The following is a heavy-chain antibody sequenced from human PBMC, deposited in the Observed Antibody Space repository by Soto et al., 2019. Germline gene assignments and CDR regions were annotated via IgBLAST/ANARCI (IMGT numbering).Heavy chain of an antibody. D-gene: IGHD5-18*01. Sequence: GASVKVSCKASGGTFSSYAISWVRQAPGQGLEWMGGIIPIFGTANYAQKFQGRVTITADESTSTAYMELSSLRSEDTAVYYCARQILFQVDTAMVTWDYYYGMDVWGQGTTVTVSS. CDR3: ARQILFQVDTAMVTWDYYYGMDV. J-gene: IGHJ6*02. CDR1: GGTFSSYA. CDR2: IIPIFGTA. V-gene: IGHV1-69*13.